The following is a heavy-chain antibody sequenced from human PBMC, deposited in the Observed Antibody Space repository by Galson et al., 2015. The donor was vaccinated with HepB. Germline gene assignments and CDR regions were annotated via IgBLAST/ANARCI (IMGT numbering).Heavy chain of an antibody. Sequence: SVKVSCKASSSHAMHWVRQAPGQRLEWMGWIDIRTGDTRYSQTFQGRLTITRDTSASISYMELSSLTSEDTAVFYCARESSVYLWDVWGQGTAVIVSS. CDR3: ARESSVYLWDV. CDR1: SSHA. CDR2: IDIRTGDT. V-gene: IGHV1-3*04. J-gene: IGHJ6*02. D-gene: IGHD3-22*01.